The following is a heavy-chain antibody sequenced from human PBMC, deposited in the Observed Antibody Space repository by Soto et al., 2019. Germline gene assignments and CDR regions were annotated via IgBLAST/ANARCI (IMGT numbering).Heavy chain of an antibody. CDR1: GVSLTSGNW. Sequence: PSETLSLTCAVSGVSLTSGNWWTWVRQSPQRGLEYIGEIFHDGTANYYPSFERRVAMSVDTSRNQFSLKLTSVTAADTAVYFCARLVYDTRLNYMYFDFWGPGTLVTAS. D-gene: IGHD3-10*01. V-gene: IGHV4-4*02. CDR2: IFHDGTA. CDR3: ARLVYDTRLNYMYFDF. J-gene: IGHJ4*02.